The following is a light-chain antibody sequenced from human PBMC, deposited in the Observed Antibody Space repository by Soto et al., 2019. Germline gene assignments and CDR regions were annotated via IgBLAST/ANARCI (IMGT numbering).Light chain of an antibody. J-gene: IGKJ2*01. CDR2: DAS. CDR3: QQRSNWPRT. Sequence: EIVLTQSPATLSLSPGERATLSCSASQSVSSSLAWYQQKPGQAPRLLIYDASNRATDIPARFSGSGSGTDFTLTINSLEPADFAVYYCQQRSNWPRTFGQGTKLEIK. V-gene: IGKV3-11*01. CDR1: QSVSSS.